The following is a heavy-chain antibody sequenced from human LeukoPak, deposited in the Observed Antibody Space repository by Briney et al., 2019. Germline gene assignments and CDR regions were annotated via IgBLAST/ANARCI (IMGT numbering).Heavy chain of an antibody. J-gene: IGHJ4*02. CDR2: ISAYNGNT. D-gene: IGHD2-21*02. CDR1: GYTFTSYG. CDR3: AKSAYCGGDCYSWGVYYFDY. V-gene: IGHV1-18*01. Sequence: ASVKVSCKASGYTFTSYGISWVRQAPGQGLEWMGWISAYNGNTNYAQKLQGRVTMTTDTSTSTAYMELRSLRSDDTAVYYCAKSAYCGGDCYSWGVYYFDYWGQGTLVTVSS.